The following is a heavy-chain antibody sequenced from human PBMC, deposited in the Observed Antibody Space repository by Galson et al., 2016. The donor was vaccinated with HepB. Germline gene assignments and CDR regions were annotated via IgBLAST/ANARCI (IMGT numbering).Heavy chain of an antibody. V-gene: IGHV4-61*01. J-gene: IGHJ2*01. CDR2: IFDIGST. Sequence: ETLSLTCTVSGGSVSSASYHWSWIRQPPGKGLEWIGYIFDIGSTNYNPSLKRRVTISVDTSKNQFSLKLTSVTAADTAVYYCARGGVVNSYWYFDLWGRGTLVTVSS. CDR3: ARGGVVNSYWYFDL. CDR1: GGSVSSASYH. D-gene: IGHD3-3*01.